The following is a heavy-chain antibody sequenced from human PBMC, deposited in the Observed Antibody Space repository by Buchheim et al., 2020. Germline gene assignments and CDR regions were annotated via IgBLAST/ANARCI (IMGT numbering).Heavy chain of an antibody. CDR2: IYHSGST. CDR3: ARLAATSIAVAGTLGWFDP. J-gene: IGHJ5*02. CDR1: GGSISSGGYS. V-gene: IGHV4-30-2*01. Sequence: QLQLQESGSGLVKPSQTLSLTCAVSGGSISSGGYSWSWIRQPPGKGLEWIGYIYHSGSTYYNPSLKSRVTISVARSKNQFSLKLSSVTAADTAVYYCARLAATSIAVAGTLGWFDPWGQGTL. D-gene: IGHD6-19*01.